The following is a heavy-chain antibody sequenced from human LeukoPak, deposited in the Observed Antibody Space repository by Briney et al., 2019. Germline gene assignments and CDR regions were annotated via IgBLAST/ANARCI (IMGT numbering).Heavy chain of an antibody. CDR2: ISYDGSNK. CDR1: GFTFSSYA. V-gene: IGHV3-30*04. CDR3: ARVNGDYP. Sequence: GGSLRLSCAASGFTFSSYAMHWVRQAPGKGLEWVAVISYDGSNKYYADSVKGRFTISRDNSKNTLYLQMNSLRAEDTAVYYCARVNGDYPWGQGTLVTVSS. D-gene: IGHD4-17*01. J-gene: IGHJ5*02.